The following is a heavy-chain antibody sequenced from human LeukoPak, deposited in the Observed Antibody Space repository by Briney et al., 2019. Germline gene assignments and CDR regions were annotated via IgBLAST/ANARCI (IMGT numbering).Heavy chain of an antibody. V-gene: IGHV3-30*03. CDR1: GFTFSSYG. J-gene: IGHJ4*02. CDR3: ARDQYDTWSRRGNFDS. Sequence: GRSLRLSCAASGFTFSSYGMHWVRQAPGKGLEWVAVISYDGSNRYYADSVKGRFTISRDNSKNTLYLQMNSLRAEDTAVYYCARDQYDTWSRRGNFDSWGQGTLVIVSS. CDR2: ISYDGSNR. D-gene: IGHD3-3*01.